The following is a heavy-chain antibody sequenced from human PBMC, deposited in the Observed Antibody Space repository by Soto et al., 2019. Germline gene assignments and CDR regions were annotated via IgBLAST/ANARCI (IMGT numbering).Heavy chain of an antibody. V-gene: IGHV4-59*08. CDR3: ARVNIGATRGLYYYYMDV. CDR2: IYYSGNI. D-gene: IGHD5-12*01. Sequence: SETLSLTCTVSGGSISSYYWSWIRQTPGKGLEWIGYIYYSGNINYNPSLKSRVIISVDTSKNQFSLRLSSVTAEDTAVYYCARVNIGATRGLYYYYMDVWGKGTTVTVSS. CDR1: GGSISSYY. J-gene: IGHJ6*03.